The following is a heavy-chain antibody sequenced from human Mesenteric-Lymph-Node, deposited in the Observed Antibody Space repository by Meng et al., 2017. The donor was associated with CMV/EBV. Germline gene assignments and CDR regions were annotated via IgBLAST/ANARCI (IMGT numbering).Heavy chain of an antibody. V-gene: IGHV1-18*04. CDR1: TFTSYG. J-gene: IGHJ5*02. CDR3: ARDLYDFWSGYYSGNWFDP. D-gene: IGHD3-3*01. CDR2: ISAYNGNT. Sequence: TFTSYGISWVRQAPGQGLEWMGRISAYNGNTNYAQKLQGRVTMTTDTSTSTAYMELRSLRSDDTAVYYCARDLYDFWSGYYSGNWFDPWGQGTLVTVSS.